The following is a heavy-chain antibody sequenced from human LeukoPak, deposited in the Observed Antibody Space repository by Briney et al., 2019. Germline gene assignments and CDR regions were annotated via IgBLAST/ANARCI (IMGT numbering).Heavy chain of an antibody. Sequence: GESLKISCQGSGYSFTSYWIGWVRQMPGKGLEWMGIIYPGDSDTRYSPSFQGQVTISADKSISTAYLQWSSLKASDTAMYYCARHAAAYGSGSYGSDSDYWGQGTLVTVSS. D-gene: IGHD3-10*01. V-gene: IGHV5-51*01. CDR1: GYSFTSYW. CDR2: IYPGDSDT. J-gene: IGHJ4*02. CDR3: ARHAAAYGSGSYGSDSDY.